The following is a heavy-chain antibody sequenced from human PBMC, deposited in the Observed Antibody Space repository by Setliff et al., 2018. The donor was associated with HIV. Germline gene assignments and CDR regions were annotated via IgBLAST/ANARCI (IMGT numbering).Heavy chain of an antibody. CDR1: GYTFTSYY. CDR2: INPSGGST. V-gene: IGHV1-46*01. D-gene: IGHD3-9*01. CDR3: ARVPILRYASPVDM. J-gene: IGHJ4*02. Sequence: ASVKVSCKASGYTFTSYYIHWVRQAPGQGLEWMGEINPSGGSTSYSEKFRGRATMTRDTSRSTVYMELSRLRFDDTAVYYCARVPILRYASPVDMWGQGTLVTVSS.